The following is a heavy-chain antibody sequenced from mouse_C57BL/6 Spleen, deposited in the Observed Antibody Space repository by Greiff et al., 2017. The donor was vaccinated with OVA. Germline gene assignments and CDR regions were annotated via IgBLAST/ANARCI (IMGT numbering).Heavy chain of an antibody. J-gene: IGHJ3*01. CDR2: IRSKSNNYAT. CDR3: VRHEATYDYDEGAWFAY. CDR1: GFSFNTYA. Sequence: EVQRVESGGGLVQPKGSLKLSCAASGFSFNTYAMNWVRQAPGKGLEWVARIRSKSNNYATYYADSVKDRFTISRDDSESMLYLQMNNLKTEDTAMYYCVRHEATYDYDEGAWFAYWGQGTLVTVSA. V-gene: IGHV10-1*01. D-gene: IGHD2-4*01.